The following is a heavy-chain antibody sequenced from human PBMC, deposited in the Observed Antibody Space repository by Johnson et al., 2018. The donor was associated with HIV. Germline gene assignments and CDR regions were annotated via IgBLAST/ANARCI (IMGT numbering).Heavy chain of an antibody. CDR3: ARSFGVTTPGAFDI. J-gene: IGHJ3*02. V-gene: IGHV3-30*02. Sequence: QEQLVESGGGVVQPGGSLRLSCETSGFTFSSYDMHWVRQAPGKGLEWVAFIRYDGTNKHFADSEKGRFTISRDTAKNPLYLQMNSLRAEDTAVYYCARSFGVTTPGAFDIWGQGTMVTVSS. CDR1: GFTFSSYD. D-gene: IGHD3-3*01. CDR2: IRYDGTNK.